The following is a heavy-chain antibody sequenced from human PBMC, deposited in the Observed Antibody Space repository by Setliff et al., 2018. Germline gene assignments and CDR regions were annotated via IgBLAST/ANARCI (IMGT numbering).Heavy chain of an antibody. Sequence: GGSLRLSCAASGFTFDDYGMSWVRQAPGKGLEWVSGINWNSVNTAYAVSVEGRFTISRDNAKNALYLQMNSLRAEDTALYYCARQSRTGAFDIWGPGTMVTVSS. CDR3: ARQSRTGAFDI. CDR2: INWNSVNT. J-gene: IGHJ3*02. CDR1: GFTFDDYG. V-gene: IGHV3-20*04.